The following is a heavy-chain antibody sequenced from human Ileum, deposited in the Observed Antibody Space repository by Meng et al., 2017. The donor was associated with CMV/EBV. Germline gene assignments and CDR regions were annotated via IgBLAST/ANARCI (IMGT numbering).Heavy chain of an antibody. V-gene: IGHV3-30*03. D-gene: IGHD6-6*01. J-gene: IGHJ4*02. CDR2: ISFNDGKNT. Sequence: SGFTFSSYAMHWVRQAPGKGLEWVAIISFNDGKNTYYADSVRGRFTISRDNSQNTLYLHMNSLRAEDTALYYCARDPRGSSSISADYWGQGTLVTVSS. CDR1: GFTFSSYA. CDR3: ARDPRGSSSISADY.